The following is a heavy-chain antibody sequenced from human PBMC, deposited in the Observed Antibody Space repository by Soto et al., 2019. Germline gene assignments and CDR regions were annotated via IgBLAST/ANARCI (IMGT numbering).Heavy chain of an antibody. CDR2: IIPIFGTA. J-gene: IGHJ4*02. V-gene: IGHV1-69*13. D-gene: IGHD6-6*01. CDR3: ARWVREYSSSSDDY. Sequence: SVKVSCKASGGTFSSYAISWVLQAPGQGLEWMGGIIPIFGTANYAQKFQGRVTITANESTSTAYMELSSLRSEDTAVYYCARWVREYSSSSDDYWGQGTLVTVS. CDR1: GGTFSSYA.